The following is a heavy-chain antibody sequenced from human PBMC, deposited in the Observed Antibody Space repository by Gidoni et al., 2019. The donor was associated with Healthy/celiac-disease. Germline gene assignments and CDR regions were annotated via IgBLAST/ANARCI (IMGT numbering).Heavy chain of an antibody. J-gene: IGHJ5*02. Sequence: EVQLVESGGGLVQPGGSLRLSCAASGFTFSSYWMSWVRQAPGKGLEWVANIKQDGSEKYYVDSVKGRFTISRDNAKNSLYLQMNSLRAEDTAVYYCARDRTYYDFWSGQNWFDPWGQGTLVTVSS. CDR3: ARDRTYYDFWSGQNWFDP. CDR1: GFTFSSYW. V-gene: IGHV3-7*01. D-gene: IGHD3-3*01. CDR2: IKQDGSEK.